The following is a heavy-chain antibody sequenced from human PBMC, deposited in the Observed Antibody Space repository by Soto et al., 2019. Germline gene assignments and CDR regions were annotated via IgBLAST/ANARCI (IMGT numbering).Heavy chain of an antibody. CDR3: ARDKYYDSSGYYRFDY. D-gene: IGHD3-22*01. V-gene: IGHV4-39*02. CDR2: FYYSGST. Sequence: PSETLSLTCTFSGGSISNSSYSWGWIRQPPGKGPEWIGTFYYSGSTYYNPSLKSRVTISVDTTKNQFFLKLNSVTAADTAVYYCARDKYYDSSGYYRFDYWGQGTLVTVSS. CDR1: GGSISNSSYS. J-gene: IGHJ4*02.